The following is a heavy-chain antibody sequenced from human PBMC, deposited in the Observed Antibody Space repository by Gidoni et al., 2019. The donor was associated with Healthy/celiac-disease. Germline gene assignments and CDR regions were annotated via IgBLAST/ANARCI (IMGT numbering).Heavy chain of an antibody. CDR3: ARERIVVVPAAQGGYGIDV. J-gene: IGHJ6*02. V-gene: IGHV4-34*01. D-gene: IGHD2-2*01. CDR2: INHSGST. Sequence: QLQLQQWGAGLVKPSETLPLICAGYGGSFSGYYWSWIRQPPGKGLEWMGEINHSGSTNYNPSLKSPVTISVDTSKHQFSLKLSSVTAADTAVYYCARERIVVVPAAQGGYGIDVWGQGTTVTVSS. CDR1: GGSFSGYY.